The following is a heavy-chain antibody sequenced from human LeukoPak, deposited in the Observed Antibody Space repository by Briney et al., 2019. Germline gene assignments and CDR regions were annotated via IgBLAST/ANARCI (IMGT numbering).Heavy chain of an antibody. V-gene: IGHV3-53*01. Sequence: GGPMILSCAASEITVNSNLMSWLHKAPEKVLEMGSVIYGGSTTYYAPSFKGRFTISRDNSKSTLYLQMSSLRAEDTAVYYCARGYRDAGSYASEYFDYWGQGTLVTVSS. CDR3: ARGYRDAGSYASEYFDY. D-gene: IGHD1-26*01. J-gene: IGHJ4*02. CDR2: IYGGSTT. CDR1: EITVNSNL.